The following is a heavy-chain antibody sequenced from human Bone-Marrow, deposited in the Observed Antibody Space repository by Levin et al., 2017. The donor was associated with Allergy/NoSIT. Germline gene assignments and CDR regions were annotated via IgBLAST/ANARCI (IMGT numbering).Heavy chain of an antibody. CDR2: INHSGST. V-gene: IGHV4-34*01. Sequence: LSQTLSLTCAVYGGSFSGYYWSWIRQPPGKGLEWIGEINHSGSTNYNPSLKSRVTISVDTSKNQFSLKLSSVTAADTAVYYCANGYSSSWYKRYFQHWGQGTLVTVSS. J-gene: IGHJ1*01. CDR1: GGSFSGYY. D-gene: IGHD6-13*01. CDR3: ANGYSSSWYKRYFQH.